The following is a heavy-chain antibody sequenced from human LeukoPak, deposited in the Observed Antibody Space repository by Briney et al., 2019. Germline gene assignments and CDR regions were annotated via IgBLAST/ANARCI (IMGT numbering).Heavy chain of an antibody. CDR2: IYHSGST. CDR1: GGSISSGGYY. V-gene: IGHV4-30-2*01. Sequence: SGTLSLTCTVSGGSISSGGYYWSWIRQPPGKGLEWIGYIYHSGSTYYNPSLKSRVTISVDRSKNQFSLKLSSVTAADTAVYYCASSGYSRGDYYFDYWGQGTLVTVSS. D-gene: IGHD3-22*01. CDR3: ASSGYSRGDYYFDY. J-gene: IGHJ4*02.